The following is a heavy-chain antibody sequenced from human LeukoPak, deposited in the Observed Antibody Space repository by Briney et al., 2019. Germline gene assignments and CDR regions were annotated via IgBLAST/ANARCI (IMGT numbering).Heavy chain of an antibody. CDR2: APHEGGDN. J-gene: IGHJ4*02. Sequence: SCKASGYTFSSYYMHWVRKAPGKGLEWVAVAPHEGGDNYYADSVEGRFTISRDNGKNSLYLQMNSLRTEDTAVYFCVTGGDFYYAHWGQGTLVTVSS. D-gene: IGHD2-21*01. CDR1: GYTFSSYY. V-gene: IGHV3-30*01. CDR3: VTGGDFYYAH.